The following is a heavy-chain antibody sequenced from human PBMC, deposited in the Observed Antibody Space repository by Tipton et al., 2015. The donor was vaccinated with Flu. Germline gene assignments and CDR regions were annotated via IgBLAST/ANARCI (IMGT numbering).Heavy chain of an antibody. CDR2: THYSGKT. D-gene: IGHD3/OR15-3a*01. V-gene: IGHV4-39*07. Sequence: TLSLTCTVSGGSIRSASDYWGWVRQTPGKGLEWIGNTHYSGKTYYNMPLKSRVTISVDTSNNQFSLKLTSVTAADTGLYYCARDRIVNGFWTGYERYGMDVWGQGTTVTVSS. CDR1: GGSIRSASDY. CDR3: ARDRIVNGFWTGYERYGMDV. J-gene: IGHJ6*02.